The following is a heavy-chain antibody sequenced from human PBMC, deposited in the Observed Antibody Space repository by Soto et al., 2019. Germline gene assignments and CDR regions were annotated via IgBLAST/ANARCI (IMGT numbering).Heavy chain of an antibody. Sequence: ASVKVSCKASGYTFTNYDINWVRQATGQGLEWMGWMNPNSGNTGYAQKFQGRVTMTPHTSINTAYMELSSLTSEDTAVYYCARSPACANCYKDLDYCGAGTLVTVSS. D-gene: IGHD2-2*02. CDR1: GYTFTNYD. J-gene: IGHJ4*02. CDR3: ARSPACANCYKDLDY. CDR2: MNPNSGNT. V-gene: IGHV1-8*01.